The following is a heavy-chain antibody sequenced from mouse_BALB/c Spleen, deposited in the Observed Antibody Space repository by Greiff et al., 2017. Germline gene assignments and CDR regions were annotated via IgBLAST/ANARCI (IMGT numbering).Heavy chain of an antibody. CDR2: ISDGGSYT. D-gene: IGHD2-4*01. V-gene: IGHV5-4*02. J-gene: IGHJ4*01. Sequence: EVQLQQSGGGLVKPGGSLKLSCAASGFTFSDYYMYWVRQTPEKRLEWVATISDGGSYTYYPDSVKGRFTISRDNAKNNLYLQMSSLKSEDTAMYYCARGNYDRENYAMDYWGQGTSVTVSS. CDR1: GFTFSDYY. CDR3: ARGNYDRENYAMDY.